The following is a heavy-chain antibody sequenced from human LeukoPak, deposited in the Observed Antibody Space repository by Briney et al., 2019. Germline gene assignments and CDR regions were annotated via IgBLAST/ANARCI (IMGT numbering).Heavy chain of an antibody. CDR1: GVTFSSYS. V-gene: IGHV3-21*01. CDR2: ISSISSYI. Sequence: GGSLRLSCAVSGVTFSSYSMSWVRQPPGGGLEWVSSISSISSYIYYADSVTGRFTSSRDNDKNSLYLQMNSLRAEDTAVYYCARGYEYYGSGSYSTYWGQGTLVTVSS. D-gene: IGHD3-10*01. J-gene: IGHJ4*02. CDR3: ARGYEYYGSGSYSTY.